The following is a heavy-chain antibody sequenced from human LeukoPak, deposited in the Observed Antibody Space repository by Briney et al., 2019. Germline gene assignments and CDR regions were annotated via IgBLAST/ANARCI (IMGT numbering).Heavy chain of an antibody. CDR2: INPNSGGT. D-gene: IGHD3-10*01. J-gene: IGHJ5*02. CDR3: ARDYGSGSYRRVYNWFDP. Sequence: PGASVKVSCKASGYTFTGYYMHWVRQAPGQGLEWMGWINPNSGGTNYAQKFQGRVTMTRDTSISTAYMELSRLRSDDTAVYYCARDYGSGSYRRVYNWFDPWGQGTLVTVSS. V-gene: IGHV1-2*02. CDR1: GYTFTGYY.